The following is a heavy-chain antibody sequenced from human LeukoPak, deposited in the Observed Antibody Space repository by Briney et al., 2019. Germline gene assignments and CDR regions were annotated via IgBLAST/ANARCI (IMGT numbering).Heavy chain of an antibody. CDR1: GYTFTGYF. CDR2: INPNSGGT. J-gene: IGHJ4*02. D-gene: IGHD3-22*01. V-gene: IGHV1-2*02. CDR3: ARDERYDSSGYPFDY. Sequence: ASVKVSCKASGYTFTGYFIHWVRQAPGQGLEWMGWINPNSGGTNYAQKFQVRVTMTRDTSISTAYMELSRLRSDDTAVYYCARDERYDSSGYPFDYWGQGTLVTVSS.